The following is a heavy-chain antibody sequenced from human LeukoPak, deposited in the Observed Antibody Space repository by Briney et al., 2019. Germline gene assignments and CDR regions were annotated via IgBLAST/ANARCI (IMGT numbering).Heavy chain of an antibody. CDR2: ISSSSSYI. Sequence: PGGSRLSCAASGFTFSSYSMNWVRQAPGKGLEWVSSISSSSSYIYYADSVKGRFTISRDNAKNSLYLQMNSLRAEDTAVYYCARDKGYCSGGSCYDWFDPWGQGTLVTVFS. J-gene: IGHJ5*02. CDR1: GFTFSSYS. CDR3: ARDKGYCSGGSCYDWFDP. D-gene: IGHD2-15*01. V-gene: IGHV3-21*01.